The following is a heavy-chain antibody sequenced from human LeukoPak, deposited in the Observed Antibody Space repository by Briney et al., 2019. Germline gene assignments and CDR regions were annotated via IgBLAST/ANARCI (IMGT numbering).Heavy chain of an antibody. Sequence: GGSLRLSCAASGFTVSSNYMSWVRQAPGKGLEWVSVIYSGGSTYYADSVKGRFTISRDNSKNTLYLQMNSLRAEDTAVYYCARETGIAAAVGDYWGQGTLVTVSS. D-gene: IGHD6-13*01. J-gene: IGHJ4*02. CDR2: IYSGGST. CDR3: ARETGIAAAVGDY. V-gene: IGHV3-66*01. CDR1: GFTVSSNY.